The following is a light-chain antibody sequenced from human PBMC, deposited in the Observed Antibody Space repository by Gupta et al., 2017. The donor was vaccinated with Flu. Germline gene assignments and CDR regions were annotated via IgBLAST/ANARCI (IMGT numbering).Light chain of an antibody. CDR2: KAS. CDR3: LQDNKCQT. J-gene: IGKJ4*01. V-gene: IGKV1-5*03. CDR1: QSIRSW. Sequence: SPSALSAYVGDRGTITCRASQSIRSWMAWYQHKPGKAPRLLIYKASNWETGIPSRFSGGGSETEFTLTIGSLQPDDSATYYCLQDNKCQTFGAGTNLEIK.